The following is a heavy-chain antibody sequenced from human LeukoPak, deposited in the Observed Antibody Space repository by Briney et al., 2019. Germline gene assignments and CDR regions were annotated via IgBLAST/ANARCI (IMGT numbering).Heavy chain of an antibody. J-gene: IGHJ6*02. CDR3: ARWAGFNGMDV. CDR1: GGSISSGAYY. V-gene: IGHV4-31*03. Sequence: SQTLSLTCTVSGGSISSGAYYWSWIRQHPGKGLEWIGYIYYSGSTYFNPSLKSRVTISVDTSKNQFSLKLSSVLAADTAVYYCARWAGFNGMDVWGQGTTVTVSS. CDR2: IYYSGST.